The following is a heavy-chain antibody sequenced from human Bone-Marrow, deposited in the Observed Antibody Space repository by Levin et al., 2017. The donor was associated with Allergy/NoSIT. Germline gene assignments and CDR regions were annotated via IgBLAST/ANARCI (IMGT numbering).Heavy chain of an antibody. V-gene: IGHV3-66*01. J-gene: IGHJ6*02. D-gene: IGHD3-3*01. CDR1: GFTVSGAD. CDR3: ASRSVRFLGTPPSGFAWGYDG. CDR2: IHSGDIT. Sequence: GGSLRLSCAASGFTVSGADMSWLRQAPGKGLEWVSVIHSGDITYYADSVKGRFTISRDNAKNTLPLQMNSLRAEDTAVYYCASRSVRFLGTPPSGFAWGYDGWGQGTTVTVSS.